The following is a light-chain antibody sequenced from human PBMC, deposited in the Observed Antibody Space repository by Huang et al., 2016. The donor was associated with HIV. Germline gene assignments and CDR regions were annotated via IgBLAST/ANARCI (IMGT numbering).Light chain of an antibody. V-gene: IGKV1-39*01. CDR2: AAS. CDR1: QNSRNY. J-gene: IGKJ1*01. CDR3: QQSYNTPRT. Sequence: DIQMTQSPSSLSVAVGDRVTLNCRASQNSRNYLNWYQQKPWKAPNVLIYAASNLQSVVPSRFSGSGSGTDFTLTISSLQPEDFATYYCQQSYNTPRTFGQGTTVEIK.